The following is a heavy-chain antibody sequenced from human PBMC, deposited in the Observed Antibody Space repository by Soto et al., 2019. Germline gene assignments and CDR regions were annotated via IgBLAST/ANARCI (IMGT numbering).Heavy chain of an antibody. D-gene: IGHD3-3*02. J-gene: IGHJ4*02. CDR1: GFIFSDHY. Sequence: GGSLRLSCAASGFIFSDHYMDWVRQAPGKGLEWVGRSRNKPNSYTTEYAASVKGRFTISRDVSKDSLYLQMNSLETEDTAVYYCARVSSHFAFDFWGQGARVTVSS. CDR2: SRNKPNSYTT. V-gene: IGHV3-72*01. CDR3: ARVSSHFAFDF.